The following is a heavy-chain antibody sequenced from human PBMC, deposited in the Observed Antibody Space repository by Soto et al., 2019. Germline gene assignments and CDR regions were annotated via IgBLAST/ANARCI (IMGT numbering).Heavy chain of an antibody. V-gene: IGHV2-5*01. Sequence: QITLKASGPTLVKPTQTLTLTCAFSGFSLRTSGVGVAWIRQPPGQALEWLALIYWNDDKRYSPSLKNRLTITKATPKTQVVLTMTNMAPVDTPTYYCARTFRGYSGYVYTPSFASWGLATLVTVSS. J-gene: IGHJ4*02. CDR3: ARTFRGYSGYVYTPSFAS. D-gene: IGHD5-12*01. CDR1: GFSLRTSGVG. CDR2: IYWNDDK.